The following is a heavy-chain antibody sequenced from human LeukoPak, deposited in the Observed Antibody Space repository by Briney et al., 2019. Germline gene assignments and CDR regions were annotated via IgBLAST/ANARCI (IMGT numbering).Heavy chain of an antibody. V-gene: IGHV3-23*01. CDR2: ISGSGGST. Sequence: GGSLRLSCAASGFTFSNYAMSWVRQAPGKGLEWVSTISGSGGSTSYADSVKGRFTISRDNSKNALYLQMNSLRDEGTAVYYCAKVPSVSNYYYYMDVWGKGTTVTVSS. CDR1: GFTFSNYA. CDR3: AKVPSVSNYYYYMDV. D-gene: IGHD3-16*02. J-gene: IGHJ6*03.